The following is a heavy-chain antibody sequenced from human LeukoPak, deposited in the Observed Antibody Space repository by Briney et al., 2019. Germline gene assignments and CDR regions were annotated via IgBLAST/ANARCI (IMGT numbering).Heavy chain of an antibody. CDR3: ARDKVATITRYYYGMDV. CDR1: GFTFSSYE. D-gene: IGHD5-24*01. V-gene: IGHV3-48*03. CDR2: ISSSGSTI. Sequence: PGGSLRLSCAAYGFTFSSYEMNWVRHAPGKGLECVSYISSSGSTIYYADSVKGRFTISRDNAKNSQYLQMNSLRAEDTSVYYCARDKVATITRYYYGMDVWGQGTTVTVSS. J-gene: IGHJ6*02.